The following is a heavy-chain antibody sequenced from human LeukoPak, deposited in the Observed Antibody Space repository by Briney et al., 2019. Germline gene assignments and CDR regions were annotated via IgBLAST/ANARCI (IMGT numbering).Heavy chain of an antibody. CDR3: ARYGESGSYDY. CDR1: GGSISGYY. D-gene: IGHD1-26*01. Sequence: SETLSLTCTVSGGSISGYYWSWIRQPPGKGLEWIGYIYYSGSTNYNPSLKSRVTISVDTSKKQLSLKVRSVTAADTAVYYCARYGESGSYDYWGQGTLVTVSS. V-gene: IGHV4-59*01. J-gene: IGHJ4*02. CDR2: IYYSGST.